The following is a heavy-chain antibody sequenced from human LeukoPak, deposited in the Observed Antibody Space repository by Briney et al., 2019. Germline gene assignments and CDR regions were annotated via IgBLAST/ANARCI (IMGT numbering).Heavy chain of an antibody. J-gene: IGHJ4*02. CDR2: ISGSGGST. CDR1: GFTFSSYA. Sequence: GGSLRLSCAASGFTFSSYAMSWVRQAPGKGLRWVSAISGSGGSTYYADSVKGRFTISRDDSKNTLYLQMISLRVEDTAFYYCANGPTASGYFAYFDYWGQGTPVTVSS. D-gene: IGHD3-22*01. V-gene: IGHV3-23*01. CDR3: ANGPTASGYFAYFDY.